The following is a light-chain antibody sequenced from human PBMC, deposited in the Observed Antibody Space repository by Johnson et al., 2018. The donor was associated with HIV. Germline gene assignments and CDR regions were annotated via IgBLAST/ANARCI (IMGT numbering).Light chain of an antibody. Sequence: QSVLTQPPSVSAAPGQKVTISCSGSSSNIGNNYVSWYQQLPGTAPKLLIYDNNKRPSGIPDRFSGSKSGTSATLGITGLQTGDEADYYCGTWDSSLSANVFGTWTKVTAL. J-gene: IGLJ1*01. CDR2: DNN. CDR3: GTWDSSLSANV. CDR1: SSNIGNNY. V-gene: IGLV1-51*01.